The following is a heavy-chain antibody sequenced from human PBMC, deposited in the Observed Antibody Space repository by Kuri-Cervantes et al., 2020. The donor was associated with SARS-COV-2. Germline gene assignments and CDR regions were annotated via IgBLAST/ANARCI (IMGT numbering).Heavy chain of an antibody. J-gene: IGHJ4*02. CDR1: GYIFIEYY. CDR3: ARDPSQSVGATFDY. CDR2: INPKTAGT. D-gene: IGHD1-26*01. V-gene: IGHV1-2*02. Sequence: ASVKVSCKASGYIFIEYYIHWVRQAPGQGLEWMGWINPKTAGTKYAQKFQGRVTMTRDTSIGTAYMGLSRLRSDDTAVYYCARDPSQSVGATFDYWGQGTLVTVSS.